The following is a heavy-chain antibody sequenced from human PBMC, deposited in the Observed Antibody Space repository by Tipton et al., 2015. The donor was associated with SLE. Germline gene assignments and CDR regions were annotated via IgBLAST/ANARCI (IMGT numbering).Heavy chain of an antibody. CDR1: GDSISNNNCY. D-gene: IGHD3-16*01. CDR3: ARMEGMITYGGIAGL. CDR2: IYYSGTP. V-gene: IGHV4-39*01. J-gene: IGHJ4*02. Sequence: TLSLTCTVSGDSISNNNCYWGWIRQTPGKGLEWIGSIYYSGTPYYNPSLKSRVTILVDTSKNQFSMKLSSVTAADTAVYYCARMEGMITYGGIAGLWGQGTVVTVSS.